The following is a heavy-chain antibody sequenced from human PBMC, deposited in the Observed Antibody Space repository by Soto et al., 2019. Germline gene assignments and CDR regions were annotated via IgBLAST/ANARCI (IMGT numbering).Heavy chain of an antibody. CDR1: GYTFLKSG. CDR3: AKDLGSGYRFDY. Sequence: ALVKVSCKASGYTFLKSGINWVRQAPGQGLEWMGGIQTDNDHASFAQKFEGRVTMTTDTSTRTVYMELRGLSSDDTAVYYCAKDLGSGYRFDYWGQGTPVTVSS. J-gene: IGHJ4*02. D-gene: IGHD3-9*01. CDR2: IQTDNDHA. V-gene: IGHV1-18*01.